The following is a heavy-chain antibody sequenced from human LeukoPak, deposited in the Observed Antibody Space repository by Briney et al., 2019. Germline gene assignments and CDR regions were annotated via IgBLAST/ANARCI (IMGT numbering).Heavy chain of an antibody. V-gene: IGHV1-69*13. CDR2: IIPIFGTA. J-gene: IGHJ4*02. CDR3: ARDGVYGDYGPYYFDY. Sequence: SVKVSCKASGGTFSSYAISWVRQAPGQGLEWMGGIIPIFGTANYAQKFQGRVTITADESTSTAYMELSSLRSEDTAVYYCARDGVYGDYGPYYFDYWGQGTLVTVSS. CDR1: GGTFSSYA. D-gene: IGHD4-17*01.